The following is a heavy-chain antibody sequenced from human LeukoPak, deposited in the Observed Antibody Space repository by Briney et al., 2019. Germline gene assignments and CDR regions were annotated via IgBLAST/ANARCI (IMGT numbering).Heavy chain of an antibody. CDR1: GFTFNSYS. J-gene: IGHJ4*02. Sequence: GGSLRLSCAASGFTFNSYSMNWVRQAPGKGLEWVSYISSSSSTIYYADSVQGRFTISRDNAKNSLYLQMNSLRAEDTAVYYCAREFLLSFDYWGQGTLVTVSS. D-gene: IGHD2/OR15-2a*01. CDR3: AREFLLSFDY. V-gene: IGHV3-48*01. CDR2: ISSSSSTI.